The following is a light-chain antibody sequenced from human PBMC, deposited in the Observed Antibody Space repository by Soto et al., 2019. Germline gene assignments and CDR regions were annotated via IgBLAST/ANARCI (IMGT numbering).Light chain of an antibody. V-gene: IGKV3-20*01. J-gene: IGKJ1*01. CDR3: QQYGGSPRT. CDR2: GAS. Sequence: EVVLTQSPGTLSLSPGERATLSCRASQSVTNSLAWYQQKPGQAPRLLIYGASTRATGIPARFSGSGSGTDFTLTISRLEPEDFAVYYCQQYGGSPRTFGQGTKVDIK. CDR1: QSVTNS.